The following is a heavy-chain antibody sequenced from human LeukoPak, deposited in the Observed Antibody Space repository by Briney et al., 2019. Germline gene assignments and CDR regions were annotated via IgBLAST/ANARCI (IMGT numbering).Heavy chain of an antibody. CDR1: GFTFSTHS. CDR2: SRSYSGGI. CDR3: ARAKDMD. J-gene: IGHJ4*02. V-gene: IGHV3-21*01. Sequence: GGSLRLSCRTSGFTFSTHSMNWVRQAPGKGLEWVASSRSYSGGIYYADSVKGRFTISRDNAKNTLYLQMNSLSADDTAIYYCARAKDMDWGQGTLVTVSS.